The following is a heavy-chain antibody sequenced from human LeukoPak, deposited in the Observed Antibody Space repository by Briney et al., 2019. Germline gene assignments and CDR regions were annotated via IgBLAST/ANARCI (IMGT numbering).Heavy chain of an antibody. CDR2: ISLTGRT. CDR1: GGSISSTNW. CDR3: SGESGAFCPFGY. Sequence: SETLSLTCGVSGGSISSTNWWSWVRQPPGQGLVWIGEISLTGRTNYNPSLNGRGTMSLDESTNHLSLSLTSVTAADTAIYYCSGESGAFCPFGYWGQGTLVIVPP. J-gene: IGHJ4*02. D-gene: IGHD1-26*01. V-gene: IGHV4-4*02.